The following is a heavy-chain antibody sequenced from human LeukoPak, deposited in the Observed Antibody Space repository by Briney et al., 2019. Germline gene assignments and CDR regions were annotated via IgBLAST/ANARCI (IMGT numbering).Heavy chain of an antibody. Sequence: PSETLSLTCTVSGGSISSSSYYWGWIRQPPGKGLEWIGSIYYSGSTYYNPSLKSRVTISVDTSKNQFSLKLSSVTAADTAVYYCARASCGGGTCYDSRGWFDPWGQGTLVTVFS. CDR1: GGSISSSSYY. CDR3: ARASCGGGTCYDSRGWFDP. J-gene: IGHJ5*02. CDR2: IYYSGST. V-gene: IGHV4-39*07. D-gene: IGHD2-15*01.